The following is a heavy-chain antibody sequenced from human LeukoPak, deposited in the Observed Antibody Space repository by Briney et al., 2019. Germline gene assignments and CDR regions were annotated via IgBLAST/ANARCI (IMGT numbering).Heavy chain of an antibody. CDR3: ARGDSSGWYFDY. J-gene: IGHJ4*02. D-gene: IGHD6-19*01. CDR2: INWNGGST. CDR1: GSNFDSYG. V-gene: IGHV3-20*04. Sequence: GGSLRLSCAASGSNFDSYGMSWVRQAPGKGLEWVSGINWNGGSTGYADSVKGRFTIFRDNAKNFLFLQMNSLRAGDTALYYCARGDSSGWYFDYWGQGVLVTVSS.